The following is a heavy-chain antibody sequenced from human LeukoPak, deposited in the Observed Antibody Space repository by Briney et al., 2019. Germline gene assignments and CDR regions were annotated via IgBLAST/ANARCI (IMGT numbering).Heavy chain of an antibody. J-gene: IGHJ6*03. D-gene: IGHD5-18*01. CDR1: GLTVSSNY. Sequence: GGSLRLSCAASGLTVSSNYMSWVRQAPGKGLEWVSVIYSGGSTYYADSVKGRFTISRDNSKNTLYLQMNSLRAEDTAVYYCARDREESPTLFGYSYGRNHYYYMDVWGKGTTVTVSS. CDR3: ARDREESPTLFGYSYGRNHYYYMDV. CDR2: IYSGGST. V-gene: IGHV3-53*01.